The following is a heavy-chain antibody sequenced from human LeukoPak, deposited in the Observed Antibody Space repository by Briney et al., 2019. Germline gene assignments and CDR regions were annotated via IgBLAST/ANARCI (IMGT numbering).Heavy chain of an antibody. D-gene: IGHD1-1*01. J-gene: IGHJ5*02. CDR1: GFTFSTYE. CDR3: ARSAGTWFDP. Sequence: SGGSLRLSCAASGFTFSTYERNWVRQAPGKGLEWVSYIGSSGNTIYYADSVKGRFTIPRDNAKNSLYLQMNSLRAEDTAVYYCARSAGTWFDPWGQGTLVTVSS. V-gene: IGHV3-48*03. CDR2: IGSSGNTI.